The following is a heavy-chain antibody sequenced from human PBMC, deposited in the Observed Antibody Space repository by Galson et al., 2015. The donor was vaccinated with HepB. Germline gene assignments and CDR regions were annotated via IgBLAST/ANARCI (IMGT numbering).Heavy chain of an antibody. CDR3: TRGGVFQKEDDY. V-gene: IGHV3-21*01. CDR2: LSGVSTYI. D-gene: IGHD3-16*01. Sequence: SLRLSCAASGFTFSTYSMNWVRQAPGKGLEWVSSLSGVSTYIYHADSVKGRFTISRDNAKKSLYLQMNRLRADDTAVYYCTRGGVFQKEDDYWGQGTLVTVSS. J-gene: IGHJ4*02. CDR1: GFTFSTYS.